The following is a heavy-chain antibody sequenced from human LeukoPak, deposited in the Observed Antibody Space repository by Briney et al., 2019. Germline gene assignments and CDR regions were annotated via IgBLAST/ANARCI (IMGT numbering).Heavy chain of an antibody. Sequence: ASVKVSCKASGGTFSSYAISWVRQAPGQGLEWMGGIIPIFGTANYAQKFQGRVTITADKSTSTAYMELSSLRSEDTAVYYCASPYGDYEIGYYYYYMDVWGKGTTVTVSS. CDR2: IIPIFGTA. D-gene: IGHD4-17*01. V-gene: IGHV1-69*06. CDR1: GGTFSSYA. CDR3: ASPYGDYEIGYYYYYMDV. J-gene: IGHJ6*03.